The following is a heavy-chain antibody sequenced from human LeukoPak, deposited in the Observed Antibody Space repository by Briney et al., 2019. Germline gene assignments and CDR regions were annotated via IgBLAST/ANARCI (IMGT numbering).Heavy chain of an antibody. CDR1: GGSFSGYY. V-gene: IGHV4-34*01. J-gene: IGHJ4*02. D-gene: IGHD3-3*01. CDR3: AGFNSVVY. Sequence: SETLSLTCAVSGGSFSGYYWTWIRQPPGKGLEWIGEINHSGSTNYNPSLKSRVTISVDTSKNQFSLRLSSVTAADTAVYYCAGFNSVVYWGQGTLVTVSS. CDR2: INHSGST.